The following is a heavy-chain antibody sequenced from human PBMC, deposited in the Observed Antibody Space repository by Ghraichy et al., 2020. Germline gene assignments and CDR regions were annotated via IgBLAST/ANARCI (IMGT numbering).Heavy chain of an antibody. CDR1: GGSISSSSYY. V-gene: IGHV4-39*01. CDR2: IYYSGST. Sequence: SETLSLTCTVSGGSISSSSYYWGWIRQPPGKGLEWIGSIYYSGSTYYNPSLKSRVTISVDTSKNQFSLKLSSVTAADTAVYYCASPIVGATRRYAFDIWGQGTMVTVSS. CDR3: ASPIVGATRRYAFDI. D-gene: IGHD1-26*01. J-gene: IGHJ3*02.